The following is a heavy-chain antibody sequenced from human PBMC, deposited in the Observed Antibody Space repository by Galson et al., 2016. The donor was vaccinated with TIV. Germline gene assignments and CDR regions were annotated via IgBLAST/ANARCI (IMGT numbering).Heavy chain of an antibody. D-gene: IGHD2-15*01. V-gene: IGHV4-31*03. J-gene: IGHJ4*02. CDR1: GGSISSNGIF. Sequence: TLSLTCTVSGGSISSNGIFWSWIRQHPGKGLEWIGYIYHSGSTHYNPSLKSRVAMSVDTSKNPFSLTLTSVTAADTAVYYCARDQDSGAYFDYWGQGTLVTVSS. CDR2: IYHSGST. CDR3: ARDQDSGAYFDY.